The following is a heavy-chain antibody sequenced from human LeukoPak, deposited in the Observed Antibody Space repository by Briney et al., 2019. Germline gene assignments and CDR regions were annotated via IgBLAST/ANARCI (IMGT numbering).Heavy chain of an antibody. CDR3: TTGPFDYYGSASYLANGIDV. CDR1: GFTFSNAW. J-gene: IGHJ6*02. CDR2: IKSKTDGGTR. Sequence: KTGGSLRLSCAASGFTFSNAWMSWVRQAPGKGLEWVGRIKSKTDGGTRDYTAPVKGRFTISRDDSKNTLYLQMNSLKTEDTAVYYCTTGPFDYYGSASYLANGIDVWGQGTTVTVSS. V-gene: IGHV3-15*01. D-gene: IGHD3-10*01.